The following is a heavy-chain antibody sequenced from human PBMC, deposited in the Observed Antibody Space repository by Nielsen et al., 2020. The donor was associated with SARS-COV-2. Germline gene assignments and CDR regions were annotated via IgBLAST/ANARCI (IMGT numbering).Heavy chain of an antibody. CDR1: GYTFTSYG. CDR2: INAGNGNT. J-gene: IGHJ4*02. Sequence: ASVKVSCKASGYTFTSYGISWVRQAPGQRLEWMGWINAGNGNTKYSQKFQGRVTITRDTSASTAYMELSSLRSEDTAVYYCAREEVQEQWLVRGGFDYWGQGTLVTVSS. V-gene: IGHV1-3*01. D-gene: IGHD6-19*01. CDR3: AREEVQEQWLVRGGFDY.